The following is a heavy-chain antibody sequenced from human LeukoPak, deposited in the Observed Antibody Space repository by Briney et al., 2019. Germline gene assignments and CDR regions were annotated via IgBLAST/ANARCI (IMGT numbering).Heavy chain of an antibody. V-gene: IGHV1-46*01. D-gene: IGHD1-14*01. CDR1: GYTFTSYY. CDR3: ARDPVSHITTDAFDI. Sequence: ASVKVSCKASGYTFTSYYMHWVRQAPGQGLEWMGIINPSGGSTSYAQKFQGRVTMTRDTSTSTVYMELSSLRSEDTAVYYCARDPVSHITTDAFDIWGQGTMVSVSS. J-gene: IGHJ3*02. CDR2: INPSGGST.